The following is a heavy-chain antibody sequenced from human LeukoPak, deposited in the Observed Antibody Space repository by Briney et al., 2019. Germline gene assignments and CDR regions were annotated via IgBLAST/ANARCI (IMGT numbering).Heavy chain of an antibody. CDR3: ARDRGLGSPTYMDV. CDR1: GGSISSYY. CDR2: IYTSAST. Sequence: PSETLSLTCTVSGGSISSYYWSWIRQPAGKGLEWIGRIYTSASTNYNPSLKSRVTMSVDTSKNQFSLKLSSVTAADTAVYYCARDRGLGSPTYMDVWGIGTTVTVSS. V-gene: IGHV4-4*07. D-gene: IGHD1-26*01. J-gene: IGHJ6*03.